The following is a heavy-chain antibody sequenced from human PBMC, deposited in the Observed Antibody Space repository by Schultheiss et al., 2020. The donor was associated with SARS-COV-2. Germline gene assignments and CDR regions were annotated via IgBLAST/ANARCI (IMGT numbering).Heavy chain of an antibody. CDR1: GFTFSSYD. J-gene: IGHJ3*02. D-gene: IGHD4-17*01. CDR2: IGTAGDT. CDR3: ARNYGDYDAFDI. Sequence: GGSLRLSCAASGFTFSSYDMHWVRQATGKGLEWVSAIGTAGDTYYPGSVKGRFTISRENAKNSLYLQMNSLRAGDTAVYYCARNYGDYDAFDIWGQGTMVTVSS. V-gene: IGHV3-13*01.